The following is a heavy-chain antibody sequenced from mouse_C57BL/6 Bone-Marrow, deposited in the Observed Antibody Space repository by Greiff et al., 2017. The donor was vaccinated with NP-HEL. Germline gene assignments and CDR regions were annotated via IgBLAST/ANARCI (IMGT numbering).Heavy chain of an antibody. J-gene: IGHJ3*01. V-gene: IGHV5-15*01. D-gene: IGHD2-4*01. CDR3: ARQIYYDYDGFAY. CDR2: ISNLAYSI. CDR1: GFTFSDYG. Sequence: EVQVVESGGGLVQPGGSLKLSCAASGFTFSDYGMAWVRQAPRKGPEWVAFISNLAYSIYYADTVTGRFTISRENAKNTLYLEMSSLRSEDTAMYYCARQIYYDYDGFAYWGQGTLVTVSA.